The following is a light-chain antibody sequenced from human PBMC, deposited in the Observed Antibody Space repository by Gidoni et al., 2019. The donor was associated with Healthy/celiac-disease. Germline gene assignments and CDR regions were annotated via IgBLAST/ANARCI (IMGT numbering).Light chain of an antibody. V-gene: IGKV4-1*01. CDR2: WAS. J-gene: IGKJ4*01. CDR3: QQYYSTAT. Sequence: DIVMTQSPDSLAVSLGERATINCKSSQSVLYSSNNKNYLAWYQQKPGQPPKLLIYWASTRESGVPDRFSGSGSGTDFTLTISSLQAEDVAVYYCQQYYSTATFXGXTKVEIK. CDR1: QSVLYSSNNKNY.